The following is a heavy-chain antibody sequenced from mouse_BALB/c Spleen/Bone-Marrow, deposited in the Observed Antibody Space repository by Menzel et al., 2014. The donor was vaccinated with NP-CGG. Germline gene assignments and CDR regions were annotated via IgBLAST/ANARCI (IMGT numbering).Heavy chain of an antibody. V-gene: IGHV5-4*02. CDR1: GFTFSDYY. CDR3: ARDGNYYAMDY. Sequence: EVKLVESGGGLVKPGGSLKLSCAASGFTFSDYYMYWVRRTPEKRLEGVATISDGGSYTYYPDSVKGRFTISRDNAKNNLYLQMSSLKSEDTAMYYCARDGNYYAMDYWGQGTSVTVSS. CDR2: ISDGGSYT. D-gene: IGHD2-1*01. J-gene: IGHJ4*01.